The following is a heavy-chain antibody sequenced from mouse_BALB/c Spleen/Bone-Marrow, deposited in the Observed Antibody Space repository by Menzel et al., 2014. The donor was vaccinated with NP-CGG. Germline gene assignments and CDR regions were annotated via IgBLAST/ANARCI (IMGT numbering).Heavy chain of an antibody. J-gene: IGHJ1*01. CDR1: GYTFTSYW. CDR3: ARYYNWYFDV. CDR2: INPNNGRT. V-gene: IGHV1S81*02. D-gene: IGHD1-1*01. Sequence: QVQLQQSGAELVKPGASVKLSCKTSGYTFTSYWMHWVKQRPGQGPEWIGEINPNNGRTNYSEKFRNKATLTVDKSSSTAYMQLSSLTSEDSAVYYCARYYNWYFDVWGAGTTVTVSS.